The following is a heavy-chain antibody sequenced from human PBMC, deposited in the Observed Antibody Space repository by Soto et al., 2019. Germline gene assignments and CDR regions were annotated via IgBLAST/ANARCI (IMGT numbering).Heavy chain of an antibody. J-gene: IGHJ4*02. Sequence: EVQLLESGGGLVQPGGSLRLSCAASGFTFRIYGLSWVSQAPGKGLEWVAAISGSGENTYYADSVKGRFTISRDNPKNTLYLQMNSLRAEDTAVYYCAKPLGSESYLPFDYWGQGTLVTGSS. V-gene: IGHV3-23*01. CDR1: GFTFRIYG. D-gene: IGHD3-10*01. CDR3: AKPLGSESYLPFDY. CDR2: ISGSGENT.